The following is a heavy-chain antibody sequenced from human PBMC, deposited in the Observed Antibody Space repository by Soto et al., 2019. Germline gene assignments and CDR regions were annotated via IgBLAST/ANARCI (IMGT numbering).Heavy chain of an antibody. D-gene: IGHD3-3*01. V-gene: IGHV1-46*03. CDR3: SRDTRASSGVAKTPFDF. CDR2: IKPSGGAT. Sequence: GPSWRAACKACGDTGASEDIDGPRHVQKKGLEWMGRIKPSGGATLYAQKFQGRVTMTRDTSTNTLYMDLSSLRSDDTAMYYCSRDTRASSGVAKTPFDFWGQGTLVTVSS. CDR1: GDTGASED. J-gene: IGHJ4*02.